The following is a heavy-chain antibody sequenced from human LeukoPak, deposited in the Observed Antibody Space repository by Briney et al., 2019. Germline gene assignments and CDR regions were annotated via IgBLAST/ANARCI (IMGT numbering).Heavy chain of an antibody. D-gene: IGHD3-3*01. Sequence: PSETLSLTCAVYGGSFSGYYWSWIRQPPGKGLEWIGEINHSGSTNYNPSLKSRVTMSVDTSKNQLSLKLSSVTAADTAVYYCARDGSRFLEWSNWFDPWGQGTLVTVSS. V-gene: IGHV4-34*01. CDR2: INHSGST. CDR3: ARDGSRFLEWSNWFDP. CDR1: GGSFSGYY. J-gene: IGHJ5*02.